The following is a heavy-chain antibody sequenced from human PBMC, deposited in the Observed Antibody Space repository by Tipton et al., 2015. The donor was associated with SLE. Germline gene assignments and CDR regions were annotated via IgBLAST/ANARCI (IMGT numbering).Heavy chain of an antibody. CDR3: ARHPPRGGSGYALDN. CDR2: IHPDDSDT. V-gene: IGHV5-51*01. J-gene: IGHJ4*02. CDR1: GYTFTTYW. D-gene: IGHD5-12*01. Sequence: QSGAEVKKPGESLKISCKGSGYTFTTYWIGWVRQIPGKGLEWMAIIHPDDSDTRYSPAFQGQVTISADKSISTAYLQWSSLKASDTAVYYCARHPPRGGSGYALDNWGQGTLVTVSS.